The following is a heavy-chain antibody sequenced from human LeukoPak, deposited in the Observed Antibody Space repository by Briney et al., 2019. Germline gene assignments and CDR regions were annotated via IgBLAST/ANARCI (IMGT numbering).Heavy chain of an antibody. CDR1: GFTVSSNY. D-gene: IGHD1-26*01. Sequence: GGSLRLSCAASGFTVSSNYMSWVRQAPGKGLEWVSVIYVGGSTYYADSVKGRFTISRDNSENTLDLQMNSLRAEDTAVYYCARGGGSYYGEYFFDYWGQGILVTVSS. J-gene: IGHJ4*02. CDR2: IYVGGST. V-gene: IGHV3-66*01. CDR3: ARGGGSYYGEYFFDY.